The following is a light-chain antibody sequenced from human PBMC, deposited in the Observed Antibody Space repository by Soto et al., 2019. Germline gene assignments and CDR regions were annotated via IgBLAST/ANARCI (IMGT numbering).Light chain of an antibody. CDR2: ANI. CDR1: SSNIGAGYD. Sequence: QSGLTQPPSVSGAPGQRVAISCTGISSNIGAGYDVHWYQQLPGTALKLLIYANINRPAGVPDRFSGSKSGTSASLAITGLQAEDEADYYCQSYDSSPSGYVFGTGTKVTVL. V-gene: IGLV1-40*01. CDR3: QSYDSSPSGYV. J-gene: IGLJ1*01.